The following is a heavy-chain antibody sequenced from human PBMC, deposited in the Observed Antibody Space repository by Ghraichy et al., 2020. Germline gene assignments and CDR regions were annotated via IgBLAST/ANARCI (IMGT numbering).Heavy chain of an antibody. Sequence: SGPTLVKPTQTLTLTCTFSGFSLTTSGVGVGWIRQPPGKALECLALIFWDDDRRYSPSLNSRLTITKDTSKNQVVLTMTNMDPVDTATYFCAHIGGSGADAFDIWGQVIIVTGSS. D-gene: IGHD3-16*01. V-gene: IGHV2-5*02. CDR3: AHIGGSGADAFDI. J-gene: IGHJ3*02. CDR2: IFWDDDR. CDR1: GFSLTTSGVG.